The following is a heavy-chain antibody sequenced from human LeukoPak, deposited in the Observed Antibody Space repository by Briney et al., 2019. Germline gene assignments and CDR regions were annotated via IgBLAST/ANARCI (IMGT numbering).Heavy chain of an antibody. CDR3: ARHSHGGNSNWFDP. D-gene: IGHD4-23*01. J-gene: IGHJ5*02. V-gene: IGHV4-59*08. CDR2: IYYSGST. CDR1: GDSISPYY. Sequence: SETLSLTCIVSGDSISPYYWNWIRQPPGKGLEWIGYIYYSGSTNYNPSLKSRVTISVDTSKNQFSLKLSSVTAADTAVYYCARHSHGGNSNWFDPWGQGTLVTVSS.